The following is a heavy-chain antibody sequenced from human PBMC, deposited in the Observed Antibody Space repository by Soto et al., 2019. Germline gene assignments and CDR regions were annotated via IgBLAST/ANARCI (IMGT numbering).Heavy chain of an antibody. CDR3: AKDFWSPIAVPDY. J-gene: IGHJ4*02. Sequence: EVQLVESGGGLVQPGRSLRLSCAASGFTFDDYAMHWVRQAPGKGLEWVSGISWNSGSIGYADSVKGRFTISRDNAKNSLYLQMNSLRAEDTALYYCAKDFWSPIAVPDYWGQGTLVTVSS. CDR1: GFTFDDYA. V-gene: IGHV3-9*01. CDR2: ISWNSGSI. D-gene: IGHD6-19*01.